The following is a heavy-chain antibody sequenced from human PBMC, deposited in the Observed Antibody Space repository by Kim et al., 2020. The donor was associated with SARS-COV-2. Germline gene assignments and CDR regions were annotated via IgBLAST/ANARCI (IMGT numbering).Heavy chain of an antibody. D-gene: IGHD4-17*01. CDR1: GFTFSNAW. CDR2: IKSKTEGGTT. V-gene: IGHV3-15*01. J-gene: IGHJ4*02. CDR3: TTDYGDYSSHY. Sequence: GGSLRLSCAASGFTFSNAWMSWVRQAPGKGLEWVGRIKSKTEGGTTDYAAPVKGRFTISRDDSKNTLYLQMNSLKTEDTAVYYCTTDYGDYSSHYWGQGTLVTVSS.